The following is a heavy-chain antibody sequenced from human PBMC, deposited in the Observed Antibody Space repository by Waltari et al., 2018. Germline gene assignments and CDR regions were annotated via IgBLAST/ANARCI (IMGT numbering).Heavy chain of an antibody. CDR1: GGSISSYY. CDR3: ARFPHRGGGDRTH. Sequence: QVQLQESGPGLVKPSETLSLTCTVSGGSISSYYWSWIRQPPGKGLEWIGYIYTSGSTNCNPSLRSRVTISVDTSKNPFSLKLGSVTAADTAVYYWARFPHRGGGDRTHWGQGTLVTVSS. V-gene: IGHV4-4*09. J-gene: IGHJ4*02. CDR2: IYTSGST. D-gene: IGHD2-21*01.